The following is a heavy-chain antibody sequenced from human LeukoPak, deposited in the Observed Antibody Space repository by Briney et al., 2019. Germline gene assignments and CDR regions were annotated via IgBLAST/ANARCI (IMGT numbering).Heavy chain of an antibody. J-gene: IGHJ5*02. CDR3: ANAPRITIFGVVIHNWFDP. D-gene: IGHD3-3*01. CDR2: IYYSGST. CDR1: GGSISSSSYY. V-gene: IGHV4-39*07. Sequence: SETLSLTCTVSGGSISSSSYYWGWIRQPPGKGLEWIGSIYYSGSTYYNPSLKSRVTISVDKSKNQFSLKLSSVTAADTAVYYCANAPRITIFGVVIHNWFDPWGQGTLVTVSS.